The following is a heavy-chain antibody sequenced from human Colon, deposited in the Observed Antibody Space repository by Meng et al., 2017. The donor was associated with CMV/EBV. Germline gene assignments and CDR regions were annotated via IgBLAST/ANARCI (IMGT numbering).Heavy chain of an antibody. V-gene: IGHV3-30*02. J-gene: IGHJ4*02. CDR2: IDTTNH. D-gene: IGHD3-3*01. CDR1: GFSFSESG. Sequence: QVQLVGSGGGVVQPGGSLRLSCGASGFSFSESGIHWLRQAPGKGLEWVSFIDTTNHDYADSVKGRFTISRDDSKRMVYLQMNNLKTEDTAMYFCSNGLLGVQGHWGQGTLVTVSS. CDR3: SNGLLGVQGH.